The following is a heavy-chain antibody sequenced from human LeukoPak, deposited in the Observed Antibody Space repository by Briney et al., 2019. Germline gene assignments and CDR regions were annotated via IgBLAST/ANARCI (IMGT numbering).Heavy chain of an antibody. CDR1: GYTFTSYY. J-gene: IGHJ4*02. D-gene: IGHD1-26*01. CDR3: ASGQIVGANDY. CDR2: INPSGGST. V-gene: IGHV1-46*01. Sequence: ASVKVSCKASGYTFTSYYMHWVRQAPGQGLEWMGIINPSGGSTSYAQKFQGRVTITADKSTSTAYMELSSLRSEDTAVYYCASGQIVGANDYWGQGTLVTVSS.